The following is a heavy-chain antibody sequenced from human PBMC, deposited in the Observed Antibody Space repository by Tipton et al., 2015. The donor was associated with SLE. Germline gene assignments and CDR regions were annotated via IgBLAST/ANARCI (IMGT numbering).Heavy chain of an antibody. Sequence: TLSLTCTVSGDSISTHYWSWLRQSAGRGLEWIGRVYSSGNTYYNPSLTSRVTMSVDTSRNQFSLMLTSVTAADTAVYYCARSNTGSYLSDAYDIWGQGIMVTVSS. D-gene: IGHD1-26*01. CDR1: GDSISTHY. V-gene: IGHV4-4*07. CDR3: ARSNTGSYLSDAYDI. J-gene: IGHJ3*02. CDR2: VYSSGNT.